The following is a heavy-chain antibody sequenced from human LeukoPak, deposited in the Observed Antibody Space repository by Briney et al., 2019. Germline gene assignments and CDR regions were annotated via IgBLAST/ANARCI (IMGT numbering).Heavy chain of an antibody. Sequence: PGGSLRISCGASGFIFKRYWMSWVRQAPGKGPEWVANIKENGSEEYYVDSVKGRFTISRDNAKNSLYLQMNSLRAEDTAVYYCARVLSGGSCIFDYWGQGTPVTVSS. CDR1: GFIFKRYW. CDR3: ARVLSGGSCIFDY. D-gene: IGHD2-15*01. J-gene: IGHJ4*02. CDR2: IKENGSEE. V-gene: IGHV3-7*03.